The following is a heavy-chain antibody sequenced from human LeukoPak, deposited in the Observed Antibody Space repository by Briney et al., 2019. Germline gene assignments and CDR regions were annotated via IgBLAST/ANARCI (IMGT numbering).Heavy chain of an antibody. V-gene: IGHV3-30-3*01. CDR3: ARDSDPTTTTVTTPGDY. Sequence: GGSLRLSCAASGFTFSSYAMHWVRQAPGKGLEWVAVISYDGSNKYCADSVKGRFTISRDNSKNTLYLQMNSLRAEDTAVYYCARDSDPTTTTVTTPGDYWGQGTLVTVSS. J-gene: IGHJ4*02. CDR1: GFTFSSYA. CDR2: ISYDGSNK. D-gene: IGHD4-17*01.